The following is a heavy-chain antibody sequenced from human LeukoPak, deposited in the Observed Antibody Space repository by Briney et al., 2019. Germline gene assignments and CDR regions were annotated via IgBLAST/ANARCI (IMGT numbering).Heavy chain of an antibody. CDR3: ARQAVYYYDSIAFDI. CDR1: GYSFTSYW. J-gene: IGHJ3*02. CDR2: IYPGDSDT. Sequence: PGESLKISCKGSGYSFTSYWIGWVRQMPGKGLEWMGIIYPGDSDTRYSPSFQGQVTISADKSISTAYLQWSSLKASDTAMYYCARQAVYYYDSIAFDIWGQGTMVTVSS. D-gene: IGHD3-22*01. V-gene: IGHV5-51*01.